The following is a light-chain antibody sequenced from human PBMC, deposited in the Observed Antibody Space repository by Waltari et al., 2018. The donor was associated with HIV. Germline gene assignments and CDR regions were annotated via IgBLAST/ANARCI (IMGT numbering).Light chain of an antibody. J-gene: IGKJ4*01. CDR1: QGISSY. CDR3: QQYHSAPLT. Sequence: DIQITQSPSSLSASIGDRITIPCRAHQGISSYLAWYQQRPGKAPKLLIYYASSWQSGVPARFGGSISGTDFTLTISSLQPEDVATYYCQQYHSAPLTFGGGTKVEIK. CDR2: YAS. V-gene: IGKV1-27*01.